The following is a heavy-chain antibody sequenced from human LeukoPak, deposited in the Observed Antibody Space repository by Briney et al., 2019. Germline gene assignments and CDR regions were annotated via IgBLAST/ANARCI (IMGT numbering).Heavy chain of an antibody. CDR3: ARHSYSYGSNFDY. J-gene: IGHJ4*02. V-gene: IGHV4-39*01. Sequence: PSETLSLTCTVSGGSISSSSYYWGWIRQPPGEGLEWIGSIYYSGSTYYNPSLKSRVTISVDTSKNQFSLKLSSVTAADTAVYYCARHSYSYGSNFDYWGQGTLVTVSS. CDR1: GGSISSSSYY. D-gene: IGHD5-18*01. CDR2: IYYSGST.